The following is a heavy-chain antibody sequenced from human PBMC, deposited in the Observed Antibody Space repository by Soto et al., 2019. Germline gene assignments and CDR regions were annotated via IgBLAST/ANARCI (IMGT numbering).Heavy chain of an antibody. CDR2: VFHTGTT. CDR3: ARSAGWYAVHS. V-gene: IGHV4-4*02. CDR1: GDSVSSPYY. J-gene: IGHJ4*02. D-gene: IGHD6-19*01. Sequence: QVQLQESGPGLVKPSGTLSLTCAVSGDSVSSPYYWCWVRQPPGKGRERIGEVFHTGTTSYNPSIRSRGTITMEQSNTQCSLDLSSVAAADTAVYSCARSAGWYAVHSWGPGTLVIVSS.